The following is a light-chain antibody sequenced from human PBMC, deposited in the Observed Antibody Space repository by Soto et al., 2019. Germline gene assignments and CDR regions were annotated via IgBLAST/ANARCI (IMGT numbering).Light chain of an antibody. J-gene: IGLJ1*01. CDR1: SSDVGGYNY. V-gene: IGLV2-14*01. CDR3: SSYTSSSPPLYV. Sequence: QSALTQPASVSGSPGQSITISCTGTSSDVGGYNYVSWYQQHPGKAPKLMIYDVSNRPSGVSNRFSGSKSGNTASLTISGLQAEDEADYYCSSYTSSSPPLYVFGTGTKLTV. CDR2: DVS.